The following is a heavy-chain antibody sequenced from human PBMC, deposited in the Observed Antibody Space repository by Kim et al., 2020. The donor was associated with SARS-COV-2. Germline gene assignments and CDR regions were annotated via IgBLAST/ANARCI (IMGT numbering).Heavy chain of an antibody. J-gene: IGHJ6*02. V-gene: IGHV1-3*01. CDR1: GYTFTKYF. CDR2: INAGNGNT. CDR3: TRHWDV. Sequence: ASVKVSCKASGYTFTKYFIHWVRQAPGQGLQLMAWINAGNGNTRYSQEFQGRVSISRDTSASTAYMELSSLRSEDTGVYYCTRHWDVWGQGTTVTVSS.